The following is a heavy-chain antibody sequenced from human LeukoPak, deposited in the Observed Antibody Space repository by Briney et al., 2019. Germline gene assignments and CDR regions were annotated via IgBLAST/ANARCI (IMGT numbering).Heavy chain of an antibody. V-gene: IGHV1-8*01. CDR2: MNPNSGNT. D-gene: IGHD5-12*01. CDR3: ARAAYSGYDFWFYYYYMDV. Sequence: ASVKVSCKASGYTFTSYDINWVRQATGQGLEWMGWMNPNSGNTGYAQKFQGRVTMTRNTPISTAYMELSSLRSEDTAVYYCARAAYSGYDFWFYYYYMDVWGKGTTVTISS. CDR1: GYTFTSYD. J-gene: IGHJ6*03.